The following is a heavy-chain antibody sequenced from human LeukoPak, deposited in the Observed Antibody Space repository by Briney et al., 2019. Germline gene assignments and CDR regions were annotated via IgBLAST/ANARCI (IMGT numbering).Heavy chain of an antibody. CDR3: ARYGSAMVTRLWFDP. CDR1: GYGFTSYW. Sequence: GESLKISCKGSGYGFTSYWIGWVRPMPGKGLEWMGIIYPGDSDTRYSPSFQGQVTISADKSISTAYLQWSSLKASDTAMYYCARYGSAMVTRLWFDPWGQGTLVTVSS. V-gene: IGHV5-51*01. D-gene: IGHD5-18*01. J-gene: IGHJ5*02. CDR2: IYPGDSDT.